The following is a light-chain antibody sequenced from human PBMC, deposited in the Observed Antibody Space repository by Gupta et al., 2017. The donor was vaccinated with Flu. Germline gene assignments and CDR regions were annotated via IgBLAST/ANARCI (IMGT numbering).Light chain of an antibody. V-gene: IGKV3-15*01. CDR2: GAS. CDR1: QSVRTN. CDR3: QQYITWPRT. Sequence: PATLSVSPGERASLSCRASQSVRTNLAWYQQKPGQTPRLLIYGASNRPGGIPTRFSGSGSGTEFTLTISSLQSEDFALYYCQQYITWPRTFGQGTKLEIK. J-gene: IGKJ2*01.